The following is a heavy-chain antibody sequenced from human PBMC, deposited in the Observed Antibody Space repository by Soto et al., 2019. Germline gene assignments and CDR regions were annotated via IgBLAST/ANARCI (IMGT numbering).Heavy chain of an antibody. CDR1: AYSFTNYW. Sequence: PGESLKISCNGSAYSFTNYWIGWVRQMPGKGLEWMGSIYPGDSDIKYSPSIQGQVTISADKPINTAYLQWSSLKASDSAMYYCARTESGHYYEGFDYWGQGTLVTVYS. D-gene: IGHD3-3*01. CDR3: ARTESGHYYEGFDY. J-gene: IGHJ4*02. CDR2: IYPGDSDI. V-gene: IGHV5-51*01.